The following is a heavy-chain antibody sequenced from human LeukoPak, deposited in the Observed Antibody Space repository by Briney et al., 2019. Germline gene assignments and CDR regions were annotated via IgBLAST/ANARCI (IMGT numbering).Heavy chain of an antibody. CDR3: ARPYYDSSGYGDAFDI. D-gene: IGHD3-22*01. J-gene: IGHJ3*02. CDR2: IYPGDSDT. Sequence: GESLKISCKGSGYSFTSYWIGWVRQMPGKGLEWMGIIYPGDSDTRYSPSFQGQVTISADKSISTAYLQWSNLKASDTAMYYCARPYYDSSGYGDAFDIWGQGTMVTVSS. V-gene: IGHV5-51*01. CDR1: GYSFTSYW.